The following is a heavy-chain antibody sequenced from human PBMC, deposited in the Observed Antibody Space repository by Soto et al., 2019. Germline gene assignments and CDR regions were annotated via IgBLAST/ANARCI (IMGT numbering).Heavy chain of an antibody. Sequence: GGSLRLSCAASGFTFSSYAMHWVRQAPGKGLEWVAVISYDGSNKYYADSVKGRFTISRDNSKNTLYLQMNSLRAEDTAVYYCSRGWIQLWSPFDYWGQGTLVPVSS. J-gene: IGHJ4*02. CDR2: ISYDGSNK. CDR3: SRGWIQLWSPFDY. D-gene: IGHD5-18*01. CDR1: GFTFSSYA. V-gene: IGHV3-30-3*01.